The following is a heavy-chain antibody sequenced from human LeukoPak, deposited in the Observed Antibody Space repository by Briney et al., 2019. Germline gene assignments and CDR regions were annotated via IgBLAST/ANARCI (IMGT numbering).Heavy chain of an antibody. CDR2: INAGNGNT. CDR1: GYTFTSSA. V-gene: IGHV1-3*01. D-gene: IGHD3-9*01. CDR3: ARALGLRYFDWLLGGY. Sequence: GASVKVSCKASGYTFTSSAMHWVRQAPGQRLEWMGWINAGNGNTKYSQKFQGRVTITRDTSASTAYMELSSLRSEDTAVYYCARALGLRYFDWLLGGYWGQGTLVTVSS. J-gene: IGHJ4*02.